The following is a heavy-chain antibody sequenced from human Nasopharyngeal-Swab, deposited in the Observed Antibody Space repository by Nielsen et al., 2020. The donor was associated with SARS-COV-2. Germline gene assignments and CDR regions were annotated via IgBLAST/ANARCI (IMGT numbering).Heavy chain of an antibody. V-gene: IGHV5-51*01. CDR3: ARHESGMYSGYDF. CDR1: GYSFTSYW. Sequence: GESLKISCKGSGYSFTSYWIGWVRQMPGKGLEWVGIIYPGDSDTRYSPSFQGQVTISADKSISTAYLQWSSLKASDTAMYYCARHESGMYSGYDFWGQGTLVTVSS. D-gene: IGHD5-12*01. J-gene: IGHJ4*02. CDR2: IYPGDSDT.